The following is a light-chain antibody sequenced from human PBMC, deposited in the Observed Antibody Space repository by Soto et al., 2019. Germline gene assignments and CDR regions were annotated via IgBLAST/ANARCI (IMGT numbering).Light chain of an antibody. V-gene: IGKV1-5*03. Sequence: DIQMTQSPSTLSASVGDRVTITCRASQSINTWLAWYQQKPGKAPRLLIYTASSLESGVPSRFSGSGSGTEFTLTISSLQPDDFATYYCQQHESYPRTFGQWTKVEIK. CDR2: TAS. J-gene: IGKJ1*01. CDR3: QQHESYPRT. CDR1: QSINTW.